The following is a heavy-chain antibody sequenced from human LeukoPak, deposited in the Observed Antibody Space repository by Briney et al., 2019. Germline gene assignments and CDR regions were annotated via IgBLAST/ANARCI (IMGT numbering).Heavy chain of an antibody. V-gene: IGHV3-23*05. Sequence: LAGGSLRLSCAAPGFTFSIYAMSWVRRAPGKGLEWVSGIDSTGTPRHYADSVKGRFSISRDNSKNTLSLQMNSLRAEDTAVYYCAIRGGASAAGTGRFDHWGQGTQVTVFS. CDR1: GFTFSIYA. CDR3: AIRGGASAAGTGRFDH. CDR2: IDSTGTPR. D-gene: IGHD6-13*01. J-gene: IGHJ4*02.